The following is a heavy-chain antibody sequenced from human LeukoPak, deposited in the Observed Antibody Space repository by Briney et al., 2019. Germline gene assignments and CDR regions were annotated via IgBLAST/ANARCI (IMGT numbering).Heavy chain of an antibody. D-gene: IGHD3-10*01. CDR2: ISYSGNT. CDR1: RGSLRSYY. Sequence: SETLSLTCTVSRGSLRSYYWSWMRQPPGKGLEWIGYISYSGNTNYNPSLKSRVTISVDTSKNQFSLKLSSVTAADTALYYCARDSYDSGTGSFDIWGQGTLVSVSS. CDR3: ARDSYDSGTGSFDI. J-gene: IGHJ3*02. V-gene: IGHV4-59*01.